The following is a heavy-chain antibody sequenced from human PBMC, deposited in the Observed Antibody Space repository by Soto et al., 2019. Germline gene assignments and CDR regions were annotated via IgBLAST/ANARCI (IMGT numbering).Heavy chain of an antibody. Sequence: ASVKVSCKVSGYTLTELSMHWVRQAPGKGLEWMGGFDPEDGETIYAQKFQGRVTMTEDTSTDTAYMELSSLRSEDTAVYYCATDGSNWDAFDIWGQGTMVTVSS. CDR1: GYTLTELS. V-gene: IGHV1-24*01. CDR3: ATDGSNWDAFDI. CDR2: FDPEDGET. D-gene: IGHD1-20*01. J-gene: IGHJ3*02.